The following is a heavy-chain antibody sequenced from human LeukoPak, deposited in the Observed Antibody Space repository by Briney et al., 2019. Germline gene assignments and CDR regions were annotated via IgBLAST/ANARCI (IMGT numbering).Heavy chain of an antibody. V-gene: IGHV1-2*02. D-gene: IGHD5-12*01. CDR2: INPNSGAT. J-gene: IGHJ6*03. CDR3: ARGTGLRSAANNYYIDV. Sequence: GASVKVSCKASGSTFSGYYIHWVRQAPGQGLEWMGWINPNSGATNYSERFQGRVTMTRDTSISTGYMDLGSLRSDDTAVYYCARGTGLRSAANNYYIDVRGKGTTVTVSS. CDR1: GSTFSGYY.